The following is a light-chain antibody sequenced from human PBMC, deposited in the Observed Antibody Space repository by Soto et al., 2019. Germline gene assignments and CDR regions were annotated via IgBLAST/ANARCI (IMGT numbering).Light chain of an antibody. CDR3: QSYDSSLSGAV. CDR2: GNS. CDR1: SSNIGAGYD. V-gene: IGLV1-40*01. Sequence: QSVLTQPPSVSGALGQRVTISCTGSSSNIGAGYDVHWYQQLPGTAPKLLIYGNSNRPSGVPDRFSGSKSGTSASLAITGLQAEDEADYYCQSYDSSLSGAVFGGGTHLTVL. J-gene: IGLJ7*01.